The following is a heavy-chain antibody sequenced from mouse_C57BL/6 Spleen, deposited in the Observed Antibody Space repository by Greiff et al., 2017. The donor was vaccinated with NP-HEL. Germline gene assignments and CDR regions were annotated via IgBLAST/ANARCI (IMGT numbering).Heavy chain of an antibody. CDR2: IHPSDSDT. CDR1: GYTFTSYW. V-gene: IGHV1-74*01. CDR3: AIEENLYDGIYYAMDY. D-gene: IGHD2-1*01. J-gene: IGHJ4*01. Sequence: QVQLQQPGAELVKPGASVKVSCKASGYTFTSYWMHWVKQRPGQGLEWIGRIHPSDSDTNYNQKFKGKATLTVDKSSSTAYMQLSSLTSEDSAVYYCAIEENLYDGIYYAMDYWGQGTSVTVSS.